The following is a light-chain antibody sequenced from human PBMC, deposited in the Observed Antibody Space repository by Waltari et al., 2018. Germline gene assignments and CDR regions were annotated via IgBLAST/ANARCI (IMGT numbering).Light chain of an antibody. CDR1: QFVPGVY. CDR2: GAS. V-gene: IGKV3-20*01. CDR3: HQYYISPWT. J-gene: IGKJ1*01. Sequence: EIVLTQSPRTLSLSPGERATLSCRASQFVPGVYFAWYQQKPGQAPRLLISGASYRATALPVRFSGSESGTEFTLPINRLEPEDFALYFCHQYYISPWTFGQGTKVEVK.